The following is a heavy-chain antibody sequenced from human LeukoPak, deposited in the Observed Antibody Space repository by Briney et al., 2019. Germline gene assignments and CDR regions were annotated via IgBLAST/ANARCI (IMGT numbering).Heavy chain of an antibody. CDR1: GFTFSSYA. CDR3: AKLGYESGSSGWSGEYYYYYMDV. D-gene: IGHD6-19*01. Sequence: GRSLRLSCAASGFTFSSYAMSWVRQAPGKGLEWVSAISGSGGSTYYADSVKGRFTISRDNSKNTLYLQMNSLRAEDTAVYHCAKLGYESGSSGWSGEYYYYYMDVWGKGTTVTVSS. J-gene: IGHJ6*03. V-gene: IGHV3-23*01. CDR2: ISGSGGST.